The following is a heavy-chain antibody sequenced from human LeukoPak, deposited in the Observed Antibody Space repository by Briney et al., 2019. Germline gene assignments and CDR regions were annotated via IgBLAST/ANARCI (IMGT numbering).Heavy chain of an antibody. CDR2: INHSGST. CDR3: ARGRIVVVPAAPMPGGIENYYYYYGMDV. Sequence: SETLSLTCAVYGGSFSGYYWSWIRQPPGKGLEWIGEINHSGSTNYNPSLTSRVTISVDTSKNQFSLKLSSVTAADTAVYYCARGRIVVVPAAPMPGGIENYYYYYGMDVWGQGTTVTVSS. CDR1: GGSFSGYY. J-gene: IGHJ6*02. V-gene: IGHV4-34*01. D-gene: IGHD2-2*01.